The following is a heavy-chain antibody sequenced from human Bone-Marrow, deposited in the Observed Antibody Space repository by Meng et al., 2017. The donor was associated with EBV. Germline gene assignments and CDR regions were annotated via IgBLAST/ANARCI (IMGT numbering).Heavy chain of an antibody. D-gene: IGHD6-13*01. CDR3: ARDEYSSSWYSY. CDR2: ISSSGSTI. CDR1: GFTFSDYY. J-gene: IGHJ4*02. V-gene: IGHV3-11*01. Sequence: QVQLVESGGGVVKPGGSLRLSCAVSGFTFSDYYMSWIRQAPGKGLEWVSYISSSGSTIHYADSVKGRFTISRDNAKNSLYLQMNSLRAEDTAVYYCARDEYSSSWYSYWGQGTLVTVSS.